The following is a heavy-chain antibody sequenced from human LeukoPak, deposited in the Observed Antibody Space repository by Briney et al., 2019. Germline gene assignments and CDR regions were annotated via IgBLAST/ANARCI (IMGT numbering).Heavy chain of an antibody. D-gene: IGHD6-13*01. J-gene: IGHJ4*02. CDR3: AKGTYSTNWYYFDY. V-gene: IGHV3-9*03. Sequence: GRSLRLSCAATGFTFDGYAMHWVRQAPGKGLEWVSGISWNSGSIGYGDSVKGRFTISRDNAKNSLYLQMNSLRTEDMALYYCAKGTYSTNWYYFDYWGQGTLVTVSS. CDR2: ISWNSGSI. CDR1: GFTFDGYA.